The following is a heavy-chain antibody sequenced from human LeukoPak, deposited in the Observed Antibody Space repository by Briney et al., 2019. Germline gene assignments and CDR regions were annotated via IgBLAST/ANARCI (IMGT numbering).Heavy chain of an antibody. Sequence: SQTLSLTCAISGDSVTSNSVAWHWIRPSPSSGLEWLGRTYYRSKWYNDYAVSVKSRITINPDTSKNQFSLQLNSVTPEDTAVYYCARDQSRLLFDWGQGTLVTVSS. V-gene: IGHV6-1*01. CDR2: TYYRSKWYN. CDR1: GDSVTSNSVA. D-gene: IGHD5-12*01. CDR3: ARDQSRLLFD. J-gene: IGHJ4*02.